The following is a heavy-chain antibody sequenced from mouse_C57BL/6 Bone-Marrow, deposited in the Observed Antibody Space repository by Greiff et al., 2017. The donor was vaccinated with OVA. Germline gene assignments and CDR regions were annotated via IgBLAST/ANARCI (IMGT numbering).Heavy chain of an antibody. CDR3: ARSKRILLRRYFDV. D-gene: IGHD1-1*01. Sequence: QVQLQQSGPELVKPGASVKISCKASGYAFSSSWMNWVKQRPGKGLEWIGRIYPGDGDTNYNGKFKGKATLTADKSSSTAYMQLSSLTSEDSAVDFCARSKRILLRRYFDVWGTGTTVTVSS. CDR2: IYPGDGDT. CDR1: GYAFSSSW. J-gene: IGHJ1*03. V-gene: IGHV1-82*01.